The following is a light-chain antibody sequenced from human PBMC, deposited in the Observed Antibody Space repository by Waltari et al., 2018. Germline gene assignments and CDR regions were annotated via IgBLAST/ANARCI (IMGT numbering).Light chain of an antibody. V-gene: IGKV1-12*01. CDR1: QGINNW. CDR2: FAS. CDR3: QQADSFPVT. Sequence: DIQMTQSPSFVSDPVGDRVTITCRASQGINNWLAWYQQKPGKAPKLLIYFASSLQSGVPSRFSGSGSGTDFTLTISSLQPEDFATYYCQQADSFPVTFGQGTRLEIK. J-gene: IGKJ5*01.